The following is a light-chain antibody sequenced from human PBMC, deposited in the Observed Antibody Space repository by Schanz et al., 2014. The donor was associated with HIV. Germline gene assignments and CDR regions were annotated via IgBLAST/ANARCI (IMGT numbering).Light chain of an antibody. CDR2: ENN. J-gene: IGLJ3*02. CDR3: QSYDISYPGV. CDR1: SGSIGSYF. V-gene: IGLV6-57*04. Sequence: NFMLTQPHSVSESPGKTVTISCTRSSGSIGSYFVQWYQQRPGSAPTTLIYENNQRHSGVPDRFSGSIDSSSNSASLTISGLETEDEADYYCQSYDISYPGVFGGGTKLTVL.